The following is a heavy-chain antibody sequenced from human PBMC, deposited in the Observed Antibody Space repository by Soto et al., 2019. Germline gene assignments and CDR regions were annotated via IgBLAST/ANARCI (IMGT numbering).Heavy chain of an antibody. D-gene: IGHD2-8*01. CDR3: ARVGYCTNGVCFPFDY. CDR1: GGSISSYY. Sequence: QVQLQESGPGLVKPSETLSLTCTVSGGSISSYYWSWIRQPPGKGLEWIGYIYYSGSTNYNPSLKSRITISVDTSNTPFSLKLSSVTAADTAVYYCARVGYCTNGVCFPFDYWGQGTLVTVSS. V-gene: IGHV4-59*01. CDR2: IYYSGST. J-gene: IGHJ4*02.